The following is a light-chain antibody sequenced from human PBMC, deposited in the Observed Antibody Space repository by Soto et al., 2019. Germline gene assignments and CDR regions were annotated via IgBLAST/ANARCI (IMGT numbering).Light chain of an antibody. CDR2: EVT. CDR3: AAWDDSLNGYV. Sequence: QSALTQPASVSGSPGQSITISCTGTSGDIGSYNRVSWYQQHPGKAPKLIIYEVTDRPSGVSNRFSGSKSGNTASLAISGLQSDDESEYYCAAWDDSLNGYVFGSGTKLTVL. J-gene: IGLJ1*01. CDR1: SGDIGSYNR. V-gene: IGLV2-14*01.